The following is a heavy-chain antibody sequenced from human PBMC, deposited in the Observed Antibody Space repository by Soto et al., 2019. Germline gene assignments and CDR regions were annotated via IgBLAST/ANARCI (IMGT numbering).Heavy chain of an antibody. CDR2: IRGSGGST. CDR1: GFTFSSYT. CDR3: ANERAVAV. V-gene: IGHV3-23*01. Sequence: EVQLLESGGGLVQPGGSLRLSCAASGFTFSSYTMNWVRQAPGKGLEWVSSIRGSGGSTYYADFVKGRFTISRDNSKNTLYLQMSSLRAEDTAVYYCANERAVAVWGQGTLVTFSS. D-gene: IGHD6-19*01. J-gene: IGHJ4*02.